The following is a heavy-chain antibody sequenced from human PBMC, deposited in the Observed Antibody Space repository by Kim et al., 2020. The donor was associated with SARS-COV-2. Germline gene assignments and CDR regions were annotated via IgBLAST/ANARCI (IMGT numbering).Heavy chain of an antibody. CDR1: GGTFGKYA. V-gene: IGHV1-69*13. CDR3: ARDSPDGFQV. CDR2: IIPVFGST. J-gene: IGHJ3*01. Sequence: SVKVSCKASGGTFGKYAISWVRLPPGQGLEWMGGIIPVFGSTKYSQNFQDRVTFTADESTGTAYLELSSLRSTDTAVYYCARDSPDGFQVWGQGTVVTVSS.